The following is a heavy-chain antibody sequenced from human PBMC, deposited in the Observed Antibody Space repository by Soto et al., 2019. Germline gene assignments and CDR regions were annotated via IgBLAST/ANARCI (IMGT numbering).Heavy chain of an antibody. D-gene: IGHD3-3*01. CDR3: ARGNDFWSGRDY. CDR1: GYTFTNCG. V-gene: IGHV1-18*01. J-gene: IGHJ4*02. Sequence: ASVKVSCKASGYTFTNCGFSWVRQAPGQGLEWMGWIDAYNGNTKYAQKLQGRITMTTDTSTSTAYMELRSLRSDDTAVYYCARGNDFWSGRDYWGQGTLVTVSS. CDR2: IDAYNGNT.